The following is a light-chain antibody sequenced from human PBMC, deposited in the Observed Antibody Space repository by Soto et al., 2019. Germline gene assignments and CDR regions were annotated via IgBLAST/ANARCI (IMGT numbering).Light chain of an antibody. V-gene: IGKV3-15*01. Sequence: EIVLTQSPATLSVSPGAPAPLSCRASQSLTSYLAWYQQKPDQAPRLLIYGISTRATDIPARFSGSGSGTEFALTISSLQSEDFAVYYCQQYNNWPLTFGGGTKVDIK. CDR3: QQYNNWPLT. CDR1: QSLTSY. J-gene: IGKJ4*01. CDR2: GIS.